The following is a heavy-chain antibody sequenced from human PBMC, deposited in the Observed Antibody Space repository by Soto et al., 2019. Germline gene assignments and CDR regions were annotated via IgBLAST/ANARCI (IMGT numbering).Heavy chain of an antibody. CDR3: AREAPSSGWFDY. CDR1: GGSMSSYY. J-gene: IGHJ4*02. V-gene: IGHV4-59*01. Sequence: SETLSLTCTVSGGSMSSYYWSWIRQPPGKGLEWVAYIHYSGSTNYNPSLKSRVTISLDSSKNQLSLKLSSVTAADTAVYYCAREAPSSGWFDYWGQGALVTVSS. CDR2: IHYSGST. D-gene: IGHD6-19*01.